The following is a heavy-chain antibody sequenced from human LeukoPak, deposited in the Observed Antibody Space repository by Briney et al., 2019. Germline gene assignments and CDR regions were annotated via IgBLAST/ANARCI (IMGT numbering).Heavy chain of an antibody. V-gene: IGHV4-39*01. CDR3: ASRRITMIVVAHKGFDP. CDR1: GGSIKSSDYY. Sequence: SETLSLTCTLSGGSIKSSDYYWGWIRQPPGKGLEWIGSIYYSGSTYYNPSLKSRLTISVDTSKNQFSLKLSSVTAADTAVYYCASRRITMIVVAHKGFDPWGQGTLVTVSS. CDR2: IYYSGST. J-gene: IGHJ5*02. D-gene: IGHD3-22*01.